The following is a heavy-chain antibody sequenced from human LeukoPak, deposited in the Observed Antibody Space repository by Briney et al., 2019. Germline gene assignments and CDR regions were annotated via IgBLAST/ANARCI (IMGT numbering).Heavy chain of an antibody. Sequence: RXXXXXXXXXXGDINHTASTNYHPSLKTPLTISVPTSKNHFSLKLRSVTAADPAVYYCARGSVSYYGSGSNFDYWGQGTLVTVSS. D-gene: IGHD3-10*01. CDR3: ARGSVSYYGSGSNFDY. CDR2: INHTAST. V-gene: IGHV4-34*01. J-gene: IGHJ4*02.